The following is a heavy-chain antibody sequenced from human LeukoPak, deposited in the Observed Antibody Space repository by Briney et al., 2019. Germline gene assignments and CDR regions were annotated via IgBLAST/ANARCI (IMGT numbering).Heavy chain of an antibody. CDR3: ARSLYYYDSSGSNWFDP. Sequence: ASVKVSCKASGYTFTSYGISWVRQAPGQGLEWMGWISDYNGNTNYAQKLQGRVTMTTDTFTNTAYMELRSLRSDDTAVYYCARSLYYYDSSGSNWFDPWGQGTLVTVSS. CDR2: ISDYNGNT. D-gene: IGHD3-22*01. CDR1: GYTFTSYG. J-gene: IGHJ5*02. V-gene: IGHV1-18*01.